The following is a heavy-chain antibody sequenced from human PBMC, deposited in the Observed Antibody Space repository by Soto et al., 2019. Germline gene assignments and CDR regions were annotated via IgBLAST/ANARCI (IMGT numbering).Heavy chain of an antibody. J-gene: IGHJ4*02. D-gene: IGHD1-26*01. V-gene: IGHV1-18*04. CDR3: AREYYSTTTWIDY. Sequence: VPLVQSGPEVKRPGASVKVSCQTSGFTFTSYPFSWVRQAPGQGLEWLAWVHPYEGTTKVAHQFRDRITLTTDTSAATVFMELTRPTSDDTAVYFCAREYYSTTTWIDYWGQGTLVAVSS. CDR1: GFTFTSYP. CDR2: VHPYEGTT.